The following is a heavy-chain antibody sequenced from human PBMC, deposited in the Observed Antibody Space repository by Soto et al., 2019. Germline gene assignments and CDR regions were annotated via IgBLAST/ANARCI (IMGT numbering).Heavy chain of an antibody. V-gene: IGHV3-21*01. Sequence: PGGSLRLSCAASGFTFSSYSMNWVRQAPGKGLEWVSSITSSSSSIYYADSVKGRFTISRDNAKNSLYLQMNSLRAEDTAVYYCARDRYTYGSYYYYYGMDVWGQGTTVTVPS. CDR2: ITSSSSSI. D-gene: IGHD5-18*01. J-gene: IGHJ6*02. CDR3: ARDRYTYGSYYYYYGMDV. CDR1: GFTFSSYS.